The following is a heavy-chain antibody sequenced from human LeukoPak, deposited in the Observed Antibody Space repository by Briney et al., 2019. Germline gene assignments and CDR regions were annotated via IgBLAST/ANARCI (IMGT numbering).Heavy chain of an antibody. CDR2: ISSSGNTI. CDR3: ARSTGYCSGGSCYSDY. CDR1: GFTFSSYS. D-gene: IGHD2-15*01. J-gene: IGHJ4*02. Sequence: GGSLRLSCAASGFTFSSYSMNWVRQAPGKGLEWVSYISSSGNTIDYADSVKGRFTISRDNAKNSLYLQMVSLRAEDMAVYYCARSTGYCSGGSCYSDYWGQGTLVTVSS. V-gene: IGHV3-48*04.